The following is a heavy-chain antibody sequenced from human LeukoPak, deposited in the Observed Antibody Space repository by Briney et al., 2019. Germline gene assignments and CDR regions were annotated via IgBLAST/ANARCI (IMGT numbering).Heavy chain of an antibody. Sequence: PGGSLRLSCAASGFTFSSYSMNWVRQAPGKGLEWVSYISGSSSYIYYADSVKGRFTISRDNAKNSLYLQMNSLRAEDTAVYYCARGRIAVAGPEDYWGQGTLVTVSS. J-gene: IGHJ4*02. V-gene: IGHV3-21*05. D-gene: IGHD6-19*01. CDR3: ARGRIAVAGPEDY. CDR2: ISGSSSYI. CDR1: GFTFSSYS.